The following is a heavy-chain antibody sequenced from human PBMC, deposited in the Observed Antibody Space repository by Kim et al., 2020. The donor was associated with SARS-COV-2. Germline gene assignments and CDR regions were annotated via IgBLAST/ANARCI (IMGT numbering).Heavy chain of an antibody. CDR1: GFTFSSYA. D-gene: IGHD2-2*01. CDR2: ISSNGGST. CDR3: ARDLPEDIVVVPAAYARNKYYYYYGMDG. V-gene: IGHV3-64*01. J-gene: IGHJ6*02. Sequence: GGSLRLSCAASGFTFSSYAMHWVRQAPGKGLEYVSAISSNGGSTYYANSVKGRFTISRDNSKNTLYLQMGSLRAEDMAVYYCARDLPEDIVVVPAAYARNKYYYYYGMDGWGQGTTVTVSS.